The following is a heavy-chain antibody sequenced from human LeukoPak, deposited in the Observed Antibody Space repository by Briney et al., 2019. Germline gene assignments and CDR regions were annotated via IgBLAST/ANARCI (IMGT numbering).Heavy chain of an antibody. D-gene: IGHD5-18*01. J-gene: IGHJ5*02. V-gene: IGHV1-58*01. CDR1: GFTFTSSA. Sequence: GASVKVSCKASGFTFTSSAAQWVRQARGQRLEWMGWIVVGTGNTNYAQKFQERVTITRDMSTSTAYMELSSLRSEDTAVYYCAASQVDTTMVIGFADRPWGQGTLVTVSS. CDR3: AASQVDTTMVIGFADRP. CDR2: IVVGTGNT.